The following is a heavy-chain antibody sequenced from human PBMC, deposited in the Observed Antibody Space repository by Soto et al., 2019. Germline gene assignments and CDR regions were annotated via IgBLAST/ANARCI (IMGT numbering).Heavy chain of an antibody. CDR3: ARLGGYYQAFDQ. J-gene: IGHJ4*01. CDR2: IYYTGTT. V-gene: IGHV4-30-2*01. CDR1: GGSISSGGYS. D-gene: IGHD3-22*01. Sequence: SETLSLTCAVSGGSISSGGYSWSWIRQPPGKGLEWIGYIYYTGTTSYNPSLKGRVTVSLDTSKKQFSLKLRSVTAADTAVYFCARLGGYYQAFDQWGQGALVTVSS.